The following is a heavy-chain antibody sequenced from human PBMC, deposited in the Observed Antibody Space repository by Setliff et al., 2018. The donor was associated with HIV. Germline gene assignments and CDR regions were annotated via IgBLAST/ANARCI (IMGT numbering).Heavy chain of an antibody. CDR2: IYHGGST. CDR3: ARDDFYDSSGYTQFFDP. CDR1: GYSMSSGYY. V-gene: IGHV4-38-2*02. Sequence: SETLSLTCDVSGYSMSSGYYWAWIRQSPERGQEWIASIYHGGSTYYNPSLKSRGTMSVDKSKNQFSLNLRSVTAADTAVYYCARDDFYDSSGYTQFFDPWGQGIRVTVSS. J-gene: IGHJ5*02. D-gene: IGHD3-22*01.